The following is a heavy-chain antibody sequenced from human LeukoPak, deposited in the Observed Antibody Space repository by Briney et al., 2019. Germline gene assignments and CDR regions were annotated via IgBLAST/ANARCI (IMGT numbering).Heavy chain of an antibody. CDR2: IIGSGGST. J-gene: IGHJ4*02. Sequence: PGGSLRLSCAASGFTFSSYAMSWVRQDPGKGLELVSAIIGSGGSTYYADSVKGRFTISRDNSKNTLYLQMNSLRAEDTAVYYCAKALSNLIVVVTATGHFDYWGQGTLVTVSS. V-gene: IGHV3-23*01. CDR1: GFTFSSYA. D-gene: IGHD2-21*02. CDR3: AKALSNLIVVVTATGHFDY.